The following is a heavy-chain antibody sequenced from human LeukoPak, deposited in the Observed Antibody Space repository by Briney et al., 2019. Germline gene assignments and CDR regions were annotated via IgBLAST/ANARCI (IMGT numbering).Heavy chain of an antibody. Sequence: WGSLRLSCEASGFTFGSHAMYWVRQAPGKGLEWVAGIFGSGGSPHYADPVKGRFTISRDNSRNTVYLQINSLRAEDTAVYYCGKTTVGYSSGQKPAWPVDYWGQGTLVTVSS. V-gene: IGHV3-23*01. CDR3: GKTTVGYSSGQKPAWPVDY. J-gene: IGHJ4*02. CDR2: IFGSGGSP. D-gene: IGHD5-18*01. CDR1: GFTFGSHA.